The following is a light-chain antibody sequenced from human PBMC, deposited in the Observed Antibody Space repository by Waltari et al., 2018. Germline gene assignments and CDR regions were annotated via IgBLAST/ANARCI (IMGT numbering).Light chain of an antibody. CDR1: SGSVSTRYY. V-gene: IGLV8-61*01. CDR3: VLYMGSGIWV. J-gene: IGLJ3*02. Sequence: QTVVTQEPSFSVSPGGIVTLTCGLISGSVSTRYYPSWYQQTPGQSPRTLIYSTNTRSSGVPDRFSGSILGNKAALTITGAQADDESDYYCVLYMGSGIWVFGGGTKLTVL. CDR2: STN.